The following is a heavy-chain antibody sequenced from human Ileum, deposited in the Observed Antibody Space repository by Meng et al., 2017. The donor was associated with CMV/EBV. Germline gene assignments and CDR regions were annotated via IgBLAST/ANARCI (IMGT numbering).Heavy chain of an antibody. V-gene: IGHV3-74*03. CDR2: VSPDGTFI. Sequence: VQLVGSGGALVQPGGFRRLSCVGSGFIFRDYPMHWVRQAPGEGLLWLSRVSPDGTFITYVDSVKGRFSVSRDNAKNTLYLQMNSLRVEDTAVYYCARDVSSIGDYWGQGTLVTVSS. CDR3: ARDVSSIGDY. CDR1: GFIFRDYP. D-gene: IGHD6-6*01. J-gene: IGHJ4*02.